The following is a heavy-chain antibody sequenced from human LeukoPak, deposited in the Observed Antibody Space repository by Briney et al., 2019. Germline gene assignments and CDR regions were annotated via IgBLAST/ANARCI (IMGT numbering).Heavy chain of an antibody. Sequence: GGSLILSCAASGFTFSSVAMNWVRQAPGKGLEWVSDISGSGAGTYYADSVKGRFTISRDNSQNTLYLQMSSLGADDTALYYCAKLTDSWGQGTLVSVSS. V-gene: IGHV3-23*01. J-gene: IGHJ5*01. CDR2: ISGSGAGT. CDR3: AKLTDS. CDR1: GFTFSSVA.